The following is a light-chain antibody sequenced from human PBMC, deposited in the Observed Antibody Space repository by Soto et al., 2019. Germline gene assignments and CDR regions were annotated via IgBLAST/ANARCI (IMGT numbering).Light chain of an antibody. Sequence: EVVMTQSPATLSVSPGERVTLSCRASQSVGGNLAWYQQKPGQAPRLLIYGASTRATGIPARFSGSGSGTEFTLTISSLQSEDFAVYFCQQYINWPLTFGGGTKVEIK. CDR3: QQYINWPLT. V-gene: IGKV3-15*01. CDR1: QSVGGN. CDR2: GAS. J-gene: IGKJ4*01.